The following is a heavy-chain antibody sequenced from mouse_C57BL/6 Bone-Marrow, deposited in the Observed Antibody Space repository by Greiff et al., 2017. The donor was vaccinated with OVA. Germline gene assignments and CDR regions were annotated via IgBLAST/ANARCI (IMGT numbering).Heavy chain of an antibody. CDR2: ISNGGGST. Sequence: EVHLVESGGGLVQPGGSLKLSCAASGFTFSDYYMYWVRQTPEKRLEWVAYISNGGGSTYYPDTVKGRFTISRDNAKNTLYLQMSRLKSEDTAMYYCARGGGDDGAWFAYWGQGTLVTVSA. CDR3: ARGGGDDGAWFAY. V-gene: IGHV5-12*01. D-gene: IGHD2-2*01. CDR1: GFTFSDYY. J-gene: IGHJ3*01.